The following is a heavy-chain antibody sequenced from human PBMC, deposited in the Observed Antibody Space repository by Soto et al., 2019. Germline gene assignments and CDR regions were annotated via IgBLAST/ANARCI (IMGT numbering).Heavy chain of an antibody. D-gene: IGHD3-16*01. Sequence: PGGSLRLSCAASGFTFSSYGMHWVRQALGKGLEWVAVIWYDGSNKYYADSVKGRFTISRDNSKNTVNLQMNSLRAEDTAVYYCARDPWAADYWGQGTLVTVSS. V-gene: IGHV3-33*01. CDR1: GFTFSSYG. J-gene: IGHJ4*02. CDR3: ARDPWAADY. CDR2: IWYDGSNK.